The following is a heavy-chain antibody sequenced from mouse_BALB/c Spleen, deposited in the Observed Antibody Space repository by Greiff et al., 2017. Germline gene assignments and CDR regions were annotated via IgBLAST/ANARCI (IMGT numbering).Heavy chain of an antibody. CDR1: GFNIKDTY. CDR2: IDPANGNT. CDR3: AKTILYYYGSSYDAMDY. V-gene: IGHV14-3*02. Sequence: EVQLVESGAELVKPGASVKLSCTASGFNIKDTYMHWVKQRPEQGLEWIGRIDPANGNTKYDPKFQGKATITADTSSNTAYLQLSSLTSEDTAVYYCAKTILYYYGSSYDAMDYWGQGTSVTVSS. J-gene: IGHJ4*01. D-gene: IGHD1-1*01.